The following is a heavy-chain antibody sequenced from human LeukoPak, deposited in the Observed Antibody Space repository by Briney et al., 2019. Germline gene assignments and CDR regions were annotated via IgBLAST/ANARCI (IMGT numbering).Heavy chain of an antibody. J-gene: IGHJ4*02. V-gene: IGHV3-66*02. CDR2: IYSGGST. CDR3: ASELGYCSGGSCYPVDY. CDR1: GFTVSSNY. Sequence: GGSLRLSCAASGFTVSSNYMSRVRQAPGKGLEWVSVIYSGGSTYYADSVKGRFTISRDNSKNTLYLQMNSLRAEDTAVYNCASELGYCSGGSCYPVDYWGQGTLVTVPS. D-gene: IGHD2-15*01.